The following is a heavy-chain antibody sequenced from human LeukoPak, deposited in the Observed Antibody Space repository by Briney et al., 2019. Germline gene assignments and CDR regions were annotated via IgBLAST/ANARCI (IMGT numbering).Heavy chain of an antibody. Sequence: ASVKVSCKASGYTFTSYDINWVRQATGQGLEWMGWINPNSGNTGYAQKFQGRVTMTRNNSISTAYMELSSLRSEDTAVYYCAREVRWSSSSVKLGIDYWGQGTLVTVSS. CDR3: AREVRWSSSSVKLGIDY. V-gene: IGHV1-8*01. D-gene: IGHD6-6*01. CDR1: GYTFTSYD. J-gene: IGHJ4*02. CDR2: INPNSGNT.